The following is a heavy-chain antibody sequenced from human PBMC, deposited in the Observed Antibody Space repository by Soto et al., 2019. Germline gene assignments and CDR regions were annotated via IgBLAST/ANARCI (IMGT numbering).Heavy chain of an antibody. CDR2: ISGNGGNT. CDR3: AREVVAATYDY. V-gene: IGHV3-64*02. CDR1: GFTFSTYA. Sequence: LRLSCAASGFTFSTYAIHWVRQAPGEGLEYVSAISGNGGNTYYAESVKGRFTISRDNSKNTLYLQMGSLRVEDMGVYFCAREVVAATYDYWGQGTLVTVSS. D-gene: IGHD2-15*01. J-gene: IGHJ4*02.